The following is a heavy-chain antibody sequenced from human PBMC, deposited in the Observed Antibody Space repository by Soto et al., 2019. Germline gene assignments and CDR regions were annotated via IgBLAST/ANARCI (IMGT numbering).Heavy chain of an antibody. CDR2: IIPILGIA. CDR3: ARESSMVSYYYYGMDV. J-gene: IGHJ6*02. D-gene: IGHD5-18*01. CDR1: GGTFSSYT. Sequence: QVQLVQSGAAVKKPGSSVKVSCKASGGTFSSYTISWVRQAPGQGLEWMGRIIPILGIANYAQKFQGRVTITADKSTSTAYMELSSLRSEDTAVYYCARESSMVSYYYYGMDVWGQGTTVTVSS. V-gene: IGHV1-69*08.